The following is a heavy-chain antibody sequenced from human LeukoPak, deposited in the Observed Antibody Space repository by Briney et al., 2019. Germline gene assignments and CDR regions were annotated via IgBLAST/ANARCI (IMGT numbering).Heavy chain of an antibody. J-gene: IGHJ5*02. CDR2: ISSSSSYI. CDR1: GFTFSSYN. Sequence: GGSLRLSCAASGFTFSSYNMNWVRQAPGKGLEWVSSISSSSSYIYYADSVRGRFTISRDNAKNSLYLQMNSLRAEDTAVYYCARVVRWFDPWGQGTLVTVSS. CDR3: ARVVRWFDP. V-gene: IGHV3-21*01. D-gene: IGHD4-23*01.